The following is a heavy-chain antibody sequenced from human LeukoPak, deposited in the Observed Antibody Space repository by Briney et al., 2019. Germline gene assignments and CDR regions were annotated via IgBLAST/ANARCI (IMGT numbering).Heavy chain of an antibody. CDR2: ISYDGSNK. Sequence: GGSLRLSCAASGFTFSSYGMHWVRQAPGKGLEWVAVISYDGSNKYYADSVKGRFTTSRDHSQNTLYLQMNSLRAEDTAVYYCAKDHPTTDYGDYYFDYWGQGTLVTVSS. V-gene: IGHV3-30*18. J-gene: IGHJ4*02. CDR1: GFTFSSYG. D-gene: IGHD4-17*01. CDR3: AKDHPTTDYGDYYFDY.